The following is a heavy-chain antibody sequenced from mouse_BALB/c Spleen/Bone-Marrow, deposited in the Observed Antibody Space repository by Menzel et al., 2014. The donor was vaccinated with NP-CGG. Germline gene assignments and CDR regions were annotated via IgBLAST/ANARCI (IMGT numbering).Heavy chain of an antibody. CDR2: INPGNGGT. V-gene: IGHV1S81*02. CDR1: GYSFTNYY. Sequence: VQLQQSGAELVKPGASVKLSCKASGYSFTNYYMYWVKRRPGQGLEWIGEINPGNGGTNFNEKFKNKATLTVDKSSSTAYMQLSSLTSEDSAVYYCTRSNYGYWYFDVWGAGTTVTVSS. CDR3: TRSNYGYWYFDV. J-gene: IGHJ1*01. D-gene: IGHD1-1*01.